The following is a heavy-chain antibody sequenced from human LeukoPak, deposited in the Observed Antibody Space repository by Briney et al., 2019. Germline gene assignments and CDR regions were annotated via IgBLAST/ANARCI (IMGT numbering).Heavy chain of an antibody. CDR1: GGSFSGYY. CDR2: INHSGST. V-gene: IGHV4-34*01. CDR3: ARDKRMVRDKDAFDI. J-gene: IGHJ3*02. Sequence: PSETLSLTCAVYGGSFSGYYWSWIRQPPGKGLEWIGEINHSGSTNYNPSLKSRVTISVDTSKNQFSLKLSSVTAADTAVYYCARDKRMVRDKDAFDIWGQGTMVTVSS. D-gene: IGHD3-10*01.